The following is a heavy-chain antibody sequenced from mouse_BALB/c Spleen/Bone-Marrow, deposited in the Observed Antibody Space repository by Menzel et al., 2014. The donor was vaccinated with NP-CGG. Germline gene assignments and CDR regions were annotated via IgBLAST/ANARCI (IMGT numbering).Heavy chain of an antibody. Sequence: DLVKPGASVKLSCKASGYTFTSYWINWIKQRPGQGLEWIGRIAPGSGSTYYNEMFKGKATLTVDTSSSTAYIQLSSLSSDDSAVYFCAREDMGYGNDDWSAYWGQGTLVTVSA. CDR2: IAPGSGST. D-gene: IGHD2-2*01. V-gene: IGHV1S41*01. CDR1: GYTFTSYW. J-gene: IGHJ3*01. CDR3: AREDMGYGNDDWSAY.